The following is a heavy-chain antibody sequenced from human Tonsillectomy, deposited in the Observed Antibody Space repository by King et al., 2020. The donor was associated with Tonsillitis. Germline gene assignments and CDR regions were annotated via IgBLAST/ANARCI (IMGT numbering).Heavy chain of an antibody. Sequence: TLKESGPTLVKPTQTLTLTCTLSGFSLSTTGVGVAWIRQPPGKALEWLAVIYWNDNKRYIPSLKSRLTITKDTSKNQVVLKMTNMDPVDTGTYYCAHVFYRDRSAYLNWLDPWGQGTLVTVSS. J-gene: IGHJ5*02. CDR3: AHVFYRDRSAYLNWLDP. V-gene: IGHV2-5*01. D-gene: IGHD3-22*01. CDR2: IYWNDNK. CDR1: GFSLSTTGVG.